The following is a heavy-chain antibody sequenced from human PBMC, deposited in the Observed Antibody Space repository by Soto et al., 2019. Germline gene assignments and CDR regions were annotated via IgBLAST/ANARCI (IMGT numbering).Heavy chain of an antibody. D-gene: IGHD5-18*01. CDR2: IYYSGST. Sequence: SETLXLTCTVSGGXISSYYWSWIRQPPGKGLEWIGYIYYSGSTNYNPSLKSRVTISVDTSKNQFSLKLSSVTAADTAVYYCAVSGYSYALYYYGMDVWGQGTTVTVSS. CDR1: GGXISSYY. J-gene: IGHJ6*02. CDR3: AVSGYSYALYYYGMDV. V-gene: IGHV4-59*01.